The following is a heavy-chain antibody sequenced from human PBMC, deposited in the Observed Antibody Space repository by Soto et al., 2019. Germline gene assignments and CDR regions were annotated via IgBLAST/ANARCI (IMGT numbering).Heavy chain of an antibody. CDR2: ISAYNGNT. V-gene: IGHV1-18*01. CDR1: GYTFSSYF. J-gene: IGHJ4*02. CDR3: ARDPPPVDY. Sequence: QVQLVQSGAEVKKPGASVKVSCKASGYTFSSYFISWVRQAPGQGLEWMGWISAYNGNTKYAQNLPCRVTMTTDTSTGTAYMELRSLRSDDTAVNYGARDPPPVDYWGQGTLVTVSS.